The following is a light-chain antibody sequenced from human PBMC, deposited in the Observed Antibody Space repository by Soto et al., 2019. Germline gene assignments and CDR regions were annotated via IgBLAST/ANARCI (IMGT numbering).Light chain of an antibody. CDR1: QSVSSN. J-gene: IGKJ1*01. CDR3: QQYDKWPPRT. V-gene: IGKV3D-15*01. CDR2: GVY. Sequence: EIAMTQSPTILSVSPGERATLSCRASQSVSSNLAWYQQKPGQPPRLRMYGVYTRAPGTPARFSGSGSGTEFNLTLISLQSEDSAVYYCQQYDKWPPRTFGQGTKVEIK.